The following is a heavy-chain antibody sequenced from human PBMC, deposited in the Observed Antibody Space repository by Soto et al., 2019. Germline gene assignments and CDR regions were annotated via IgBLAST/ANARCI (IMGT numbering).Heavy chain of an antibody. D-gene: IGHD3-22*01. CDR1: GFTFSSYS. Sequence: GSLRLSCAASGFTFSSYSMNWVRQAPGKGLEWVSYISSSSSTIYYADSVKGRFTISRDNAKNSLYLQMNSLRAEDTAVYYCARDKLTYYYDSSGPTPPTNYYYYGMDVWGQGTTVTVSS. CDR3: ARDKLTYYYDSSGPTPPTNYYYYGMDV. CDR2: ISSSSSTI. V-gene: IGHV3-48*01. J-gene: IGHJ6*02.